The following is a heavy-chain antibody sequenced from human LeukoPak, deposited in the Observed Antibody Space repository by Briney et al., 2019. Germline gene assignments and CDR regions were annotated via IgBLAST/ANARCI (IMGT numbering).Heavy chain of an antibody. CDR2: ITGSGGST. J-gene: IGHJ6*03. Sequence: GGSLRLSCAASGFTFSSYGLSWVRQAPGKGLEWVSTITGSGGSTYYADSVKGRFPISRVNSKNTLYLQMNSLRAEDTAVYYCAKVPYSSSSPYYYYMDVWGKGTAVTVSS. CDR3: AKVPYSSSSPYYYYMDV. V-gene: IGHV3-23*01. CDR1: GFTFSSYG. D-gene: IGHD6-6*01.